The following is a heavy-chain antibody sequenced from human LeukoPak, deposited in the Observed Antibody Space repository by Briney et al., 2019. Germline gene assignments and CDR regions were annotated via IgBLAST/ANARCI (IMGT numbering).Heavy chain of an antibody. V-gene: IGHV4-34*01. Sequence: SETLSLTCAVYGGSFSGYYWSWIRQPPGEGLEWIGEINHSGSTNYNPSLKSRVTISVDTSKNQFSLKLSSVTAADTAVYYCARDQVDILTGYYVSYWGQGTLVTVSS. CDR2: INHSGST. CDR3: ARDQVDILTGYYVSY. CDR1: GGSFSGYY. J-gene: IGHJ4*02. D-gene: IGHD3-9*01.